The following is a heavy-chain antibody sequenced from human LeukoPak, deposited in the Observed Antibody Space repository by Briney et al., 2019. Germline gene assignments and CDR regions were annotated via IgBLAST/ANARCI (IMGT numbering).Heavy chain of an antibody. CDR1: GGSISSSSYY. V-gene: IGHV4-39*07. D-gene: IGHD6-6*01. J-gene: IGHJ6*03. Sequence: SETLSLTCTVSGGSISSSSYYWGWIRQPPGKGLEWIGSIYYSGSTNYNPSLKSRVTISVDTSKNQFSLKLSSVTAADTAVYYCARNNSSSSFLYGYYYYYMDVWGKGTTVTVSS. CDR3: ARNNSSSSFLYGYYYYYMDV. CDR2: IYYSGST.